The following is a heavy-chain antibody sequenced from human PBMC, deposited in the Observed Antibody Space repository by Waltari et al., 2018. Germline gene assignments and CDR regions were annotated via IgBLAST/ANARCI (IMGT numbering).Heavy chain of an antibody. CDR2: IKQDGGAK. J-gene: IGHJ6*02. D-gene: IGHD3-9*01. CDR1: GFRLSDYW. CDR3: ARGVPLRYFDWFGV. V-gene: IGHV3-7*01. Sequence: DVQLVESGGGLVQPGGSLRRSGAASGFRLSDYWMSWGREAAGEGVAGGANIKQDGGAKYYVDSVKGRFTISGDNARNSVNLHMNSLRVEDTALYYCARGVPLRYFDWFGVWGQGTTVTVSS.